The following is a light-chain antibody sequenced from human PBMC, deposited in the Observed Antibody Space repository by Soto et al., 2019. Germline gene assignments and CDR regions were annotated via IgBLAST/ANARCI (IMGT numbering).Light chain of an antibody. CDR1: QGLSSY. CDR3: QQCNSYPWT. J-gene: IGKJ1*01. CDR2: DAS. V-gene: IGKV1-5*01. Sequence: DIRMTPSPSSVSASVGDRVTITCRARQGLSSYLAWYQQKPGKAPDLLIYDASSLEGGVPSRFSGSGSGTEFTLTISSLQPDDFATYYCQQCNSYPWTFGQGTKVDIK.